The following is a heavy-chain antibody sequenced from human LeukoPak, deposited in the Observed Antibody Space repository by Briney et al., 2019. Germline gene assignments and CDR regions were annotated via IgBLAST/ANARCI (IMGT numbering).Heavy chain of an antibody. D-gene: IGHD6-13*01. CDR2: IGSTGGST. Sequence: GGSLRLSCSASGFTFSSYAMYWVRQAPGKGLDYVPTIGSTGGSTDYADSVKGRFTISRDNSKNTLYLQMSSLRVEDTAVYYCANTAATVWGQGTLVTVSS. CDR1: GFTFSSYA. V-gene: IGHV3-64D*09. J-gene: IGHJ1*01. CDR3: ANTAATV.